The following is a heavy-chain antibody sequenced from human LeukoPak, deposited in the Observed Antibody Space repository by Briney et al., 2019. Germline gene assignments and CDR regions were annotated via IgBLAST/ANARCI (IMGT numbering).Heavy chain of an antibody. V-gene: IGHV4-39*01. CDR2: IYYSGST. CDR1: GGSISSSSYY. CDR3: ASTIPRYCSSTSCYGGGLDY. D-gene: IGHD2-2*01. J-gene: IGHJ4*02. Sequence: SETLSLTCTVSGGSISSSSYYWGWIRQPPGKGLEWIGSIYYSGSTYYNPSLKSRVTISVDTSKNQFSLKLSSVTAADTAVYYCASTIPRYCSSTSCYGGGLDYWGQGTLVTVSS.